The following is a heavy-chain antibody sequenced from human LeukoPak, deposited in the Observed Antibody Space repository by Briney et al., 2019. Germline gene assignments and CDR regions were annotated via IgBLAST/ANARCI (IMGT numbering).Heavy chain of an antibody. CDR3: AREDVDITVATSGAFDI. CDR2: IITDGSST. CDR1: GFTFNRYW. V-gene: IGHV3-74*01. D-gene: IGHD6-19*01. Sequence: GGSLRLSCAASGFTFNRYWMHWVRQAPGKGLVWVSRIITDGSSTNYADSVKGRFTISRDNAKNTPYLQMNSLRAEDTAVYYCAREDVDITVATSGAFDIWGQGTMVTVSS. J-gene: IGHJ3*02.